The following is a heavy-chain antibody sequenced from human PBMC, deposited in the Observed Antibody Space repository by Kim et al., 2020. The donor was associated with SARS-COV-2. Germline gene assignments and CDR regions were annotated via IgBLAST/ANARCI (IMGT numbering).Heavy chain of an antibody. CDR2: ISYDGSNK. Sequence: GGSLRLSCAASGFTFSSYGMHWVRHAPGKGLEWVAVISYDGSNKYYADSVKGRFTISRDNSKNTLYLQMNSLRAEDTAVYYCAISEYQPQKSSGAFDIWGQGTMVTVSS. CDR3: AISEYQPQKSSGAFDI. CDR1: GFTFSSYG. D-gene: IGHD2-2*01. V-gene: IGHV3-30*03. J-gene: IGHJ3*02.